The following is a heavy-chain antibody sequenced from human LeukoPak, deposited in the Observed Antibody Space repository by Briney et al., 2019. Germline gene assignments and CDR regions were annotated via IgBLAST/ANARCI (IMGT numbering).Heavy chain of an antibody. CDR3: ARRQYYYDSSGYYKSVAFDI. Sequence: ASVKVSCKASGYTFTGYYMHWVRQAPGQGLEWMGWINPNSGGTNYAQKFQGRVTMTRDTSISTAYMELSRLRSEDTAVYYCARRQYYYDSSGYYKSVAFDIWGQGTMVTVSS. CDR1: GYTFTGYY. J-gene: IGHJ3*02. CDR2: INPNSGGT. D-gene: IGHD3-22*01. V-gene: IGHV1-2*02.